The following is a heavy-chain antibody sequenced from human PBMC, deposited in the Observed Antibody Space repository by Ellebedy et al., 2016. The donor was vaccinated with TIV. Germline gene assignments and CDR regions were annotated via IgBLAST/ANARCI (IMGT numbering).Heavy chain of an antibody. J-gene: IGHJ4*02. Sequence: PGGSLRLSCAASGFTFTTFWMSRVRKAPGQGLAWVGNINQDGSEKCYGDSVKGRFTISRDNAKNSVYLQMNSLRAEDTAVYYWARDNCYNDYWGQGTLVTVSS. V-gene: IGHV3-7*04. CDR2: INQDGSEK. CDR1: GFTFTTFW. CDR3: ARDNCYNDY. D-gene: IGHD1-20*01.